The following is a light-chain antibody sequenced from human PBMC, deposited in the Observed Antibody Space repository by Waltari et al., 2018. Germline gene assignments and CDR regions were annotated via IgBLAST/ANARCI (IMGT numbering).Light chain of an antibody. V-gene: IGKV1-5*03. Sequence: DIQMTQSPSTLSASVVDRVTITRRASQSISIWFAWHHQKPGKAPNLWIYKASNLESRVPSRFSGSGSGTEFTLTISILQLDDFATYYCQQYHIYPITFGQGSRLEI. CDR3: QQYHIYPIT. J-gene: IGKJ5*01. CDR1: QSISIW. CDR2: KAS.